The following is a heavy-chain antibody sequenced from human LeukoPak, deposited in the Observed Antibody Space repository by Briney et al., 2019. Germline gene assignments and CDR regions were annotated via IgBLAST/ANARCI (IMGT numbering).Heavy chain of an antibody. CDR1: GYSFTSYW. V-gene: IGHV5-51*01. J-gene: IGHJ5*02. CDR2: IYPGDSDT. CDR3: ARGEDRRYCSSTSCPPHWFDP. D-gene: IGHD2-2*01. Sequence: GESLKISCKGSGYSFTSYWIGWVRQMPGKGLEWMGIIYPGDSDTRYSPPFQGQVTISADKSISTAYLQWSGLKASDTAMYYCARGEDRRYCSSTSCPPHWFDPWGQGTLVTVSS.